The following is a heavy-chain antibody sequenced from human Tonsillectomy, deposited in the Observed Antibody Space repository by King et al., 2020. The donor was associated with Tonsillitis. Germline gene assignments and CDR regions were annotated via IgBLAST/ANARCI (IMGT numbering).Heavy chain of an antibody. D-gene: IGHD5-24*01. J-gene: IGHJ3*02. CDR3: ATDGNGYPDTFDI. CDR1: GGSFSRGISY. CDR2: CYISGTL. Sequence: VQLQESGPGLVKPSQTLSLTCTVSGGSFSRGISYWSWGRQPPRKGLEWIGRCYISGTLNYKPSLKSRVTMSVETSKNQFSLKLCSVTAADAAVYYCATDGNGYPDTFDIWGQGTMVTVSS. V-gene: IGHV4-61*02.